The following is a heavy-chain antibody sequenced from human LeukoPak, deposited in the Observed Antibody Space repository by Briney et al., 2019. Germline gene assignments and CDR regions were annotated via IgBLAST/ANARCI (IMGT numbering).Heavy chain of an antibody. V-gene: IGHV4-59*01. Sequence: SETLSLTCTVSGGXIXNYYWXWXRXPPGXRMEWIGYVYYTGTINYNPSLKSRVTISVDTSKNQFSLKLSSVTAADTAMYYCAKEIEGLGVPARRWFDNWGQGTLVTVSS. CDR2: VYYTGTI. CDR1: GGXIXNYY. CDR3: AKEIEGLGVPARRWFDN. D-gene: IGHD2-2*01. J-gene: IGHJ4*02.